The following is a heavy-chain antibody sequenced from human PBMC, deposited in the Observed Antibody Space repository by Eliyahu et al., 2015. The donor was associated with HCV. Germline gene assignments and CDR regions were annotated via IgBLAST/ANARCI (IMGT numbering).Heavy chain of an antibody. V-gene: IGHV3-23*01. Sequence: EVQLLESGGGLVQPGGSLRLSCAASRFTFSSYAMSWVRQAPGKGLEWVSAISGSGGSTYYADSVKGRFTISRDNSKNTLYLQMNSLRAEDTAVYYCAKRCDIVVVPAAMPLGGIDYWGQGTLVTVSS. CDR1: RFTFSSYA. J-gene: IGHJ4*02. D-gene: IGHD2-2*01. CDR3: AKRCDIVVVPAAMPLGGIDY. CDR2: ISGSGGST.